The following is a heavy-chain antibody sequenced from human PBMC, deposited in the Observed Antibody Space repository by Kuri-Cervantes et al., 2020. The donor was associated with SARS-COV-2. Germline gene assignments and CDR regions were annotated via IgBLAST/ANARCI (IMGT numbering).Heavy chain of an antibody. J-gene: IGHJ6*03. CDR1: GGTFSGYA. CDR3: ARGGYFDWLANLYYYYMDV. V-gene: IGHV1-69*05. D-gene: IGHD3-9*01. CDR2: IIPIFGTA. Sequence: SVKVSCKASGGTFSGYAISWVRQAPGQGLEWMGGIIPIFGTANYAQKFQGRVTITTDESTSTAYMELSSLRSEGTAVYYCARGGYFDWLANLYYYYMDVWGKGTTVTVSS.